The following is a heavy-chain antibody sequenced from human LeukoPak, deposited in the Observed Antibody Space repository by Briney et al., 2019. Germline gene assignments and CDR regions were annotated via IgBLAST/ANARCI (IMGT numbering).Heavy chain of an antibody. D-gene: IGHD3-16*01. CDR1: GFTFSSYA. V-gene: IGHV3-23*01. CDR2: ISKSGGT. J-gene: IGHJ4*02. CDR3: AREQPGGFDY. Sequence: GGSLRLSCAASGFTFSSYAMNWVRQAPGKGLEWVSVISKSGGTDYADSVKGRSTISRDNYKNTLYLQMNSLRAEDTAVYYCAREQPGGFDYWGQGTLVTVSS.